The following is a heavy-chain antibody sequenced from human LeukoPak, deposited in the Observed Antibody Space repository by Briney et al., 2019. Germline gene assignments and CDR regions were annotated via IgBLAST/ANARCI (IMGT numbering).Heavy chain of an antibody. CDR1: GDSVSSNSAG. Sequence: SQTLSLTCAISGDSVSSNSAGWHWLRQSPSRGFEWLGRTYYRSKWYNDYAVSVKSQITINADTSKNQFSLQLNSVTPEDTAVYYCARGPNFDCWGQGTLVTVSS. CDR2: TYYRSKWYN. J-gene: IGHJ4*02. V-gene: IGHV6-1*01. CDR3: ARGPNFDC.